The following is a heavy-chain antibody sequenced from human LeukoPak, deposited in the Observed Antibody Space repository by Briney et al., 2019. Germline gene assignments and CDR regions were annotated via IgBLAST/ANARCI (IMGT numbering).Heavy chain of an antibody. CDR2: ISWDGGST. J-gene: IGHJ4*02. V-gene: IGHV3-43D*03. Sequence: AGGSLRLSCAASGFTFDDYAMHWVRQAPGKGLEWVSLISWDGGSTYYADSVKGRFTISRDNRKNSLYLQMNSLRAEDTALYYCAKDWYSSSWHYFDYWGQGTLVTVSS. D-gene: IGHD6-13*01. CDR1: GFTFDDYA. CDR3: AKDWYSSSWHYFDY.